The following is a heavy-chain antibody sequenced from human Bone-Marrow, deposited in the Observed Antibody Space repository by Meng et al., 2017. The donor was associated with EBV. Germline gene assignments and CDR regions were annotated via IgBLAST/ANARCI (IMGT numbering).Heavy chain of an antibody. D-gene: IGHD5-12*01. V-gene: IGHV4-39*07. CDR1: GGSFSSSSYY. CDR3: ARGGDIVATRFDY. CDR2: IYYSGST. J-gene: IGHJ4*02. Sequence: QLPLQESGPGLVKPSETLSLTCTVSGGSFSSSSYYWGWIRRPPGKGLEWIGSIYYSGSTYYNPSLKSRVTISVDTSKNQFSLKLSSVTAADTAVYYCARGGDIVATRFDYWGQGTLVTVSS.